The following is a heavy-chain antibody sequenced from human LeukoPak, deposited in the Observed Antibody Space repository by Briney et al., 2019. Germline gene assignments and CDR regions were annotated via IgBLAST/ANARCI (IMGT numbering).Heavy chain of an antibody. Sequence: SETLSLTCTVSGSMYNYYWSWIRQPPGKGLEWIGYIHYNGITNYSPSLKSRVTMSLDTSKNQFSLKLSSVTAADTAVYYCARRGSSWYFDLWGRGTLVTVSS. CDR3: ARRGSSWYFDL. J-gene: IGHJ2*01. V-gene: IGHV4-59*08. CDR1: GSMYNYY. CDR2: IHYNGIT. D-gene: IGHD2-15*01.